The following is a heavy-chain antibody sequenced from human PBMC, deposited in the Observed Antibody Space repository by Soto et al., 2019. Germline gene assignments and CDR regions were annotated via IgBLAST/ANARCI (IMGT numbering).Heavy chain of an antibody. CDR3: ARVPNNYYYYYMDV. V-gene: IGHV1-8*01. Sequence: QVQLVQSGAEVKKPGASVKVSCKASGYTFTSYDINWVRQATGQGLEWMGWMNPNSGNTGYAQKFQGRVNMTRNTSISTAYMELSSLRSEDTAVYYCARVPNNYYYYYMDVWGKGTTVTVSS. J-gene: IGHJ6*03. CDR1: GYTFTSYD. CDR2: MNPNSGNT.